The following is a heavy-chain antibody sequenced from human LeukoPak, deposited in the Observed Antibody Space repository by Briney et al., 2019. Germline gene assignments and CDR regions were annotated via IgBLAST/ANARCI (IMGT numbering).Heavy chain of an antibody. J-gene: IGHJ4*02. V-gene: IGHV4-39*07. CDR2: IYYSGST. Sequence: SETLSLTCTVSGGSISSSSYYWGWIRQPPGKGLEWIGSIYYSGSTYYNPALKSRVTISVDTSKNQFSLKLRSVTAADTAVYYCARSLRGLVGASPRVFDYWGQGTLVTVSS. CDR3: ARSLRGLVGASPRVFDY. D-gene: IGHD1-26*01. CDR1: GGSISSSSYY.